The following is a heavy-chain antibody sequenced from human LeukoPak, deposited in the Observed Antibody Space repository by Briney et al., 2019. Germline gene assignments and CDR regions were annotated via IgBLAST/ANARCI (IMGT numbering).Heavy chain of an antibody. V-gene: IGHV4-39*01. CDR1: GGSIGSSTYN. CDR3: ARHGYGSGIVTWFDP. CDR2: FYYSGST. D-gene: IGHD3-10*01. J-gene: IGHJ5*02. Sequence: SETLSLTCTVSGGSIGSSTYNWGWIRQPPGKGLEWIGTFYYSGSTYYNPSLQSRVTISVDTSKNHFSLMLSAVTAADTAVYYCARHGYGSGIVTWFDPWGQGTLVTVSS.